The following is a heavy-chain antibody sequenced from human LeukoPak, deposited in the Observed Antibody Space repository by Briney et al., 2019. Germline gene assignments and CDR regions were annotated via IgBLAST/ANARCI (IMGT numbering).Heavy chain of an antibody. V-gene: IGHV3-11*01. D-gene: IGHD6-13*01. Sequence: KPGGSLRLSCTASGFTFSNYYMSWIRQAPGKGLEWVSYIRSSGSNIYYADSVKGRFTISRDNAKNSLYLQMNSLRAEDTAVYCCAREGLSLGIFDYWGQGALVTVSS. CDR1: GFTFSNYY. CDR3: AREGLSLGIFDY. J-gene: IGHJ4*02. CDR2: IRSSGSNI.